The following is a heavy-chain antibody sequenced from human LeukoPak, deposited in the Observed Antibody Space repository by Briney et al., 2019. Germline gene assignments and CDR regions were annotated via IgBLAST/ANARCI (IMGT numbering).Heavy chain of an antibody. Sequence: GGSLRLSCAASGFTFSSYGMHWVRQAPGKGLEWVAVIWDDGSNEYYADSVKGRFTIFRDNRRNTLYLQMNSLRADDTAMYSCARDHSGTQDYWGQGTLVTVSS. CDR2: IWDDGSNE. V-gene: IGHV3-33*01. CDR3: ARDHSGTQDY. D-gene: IGHD1-1*01. J-gene: IGHJ4*02. CDR1: GFTFSSYG.